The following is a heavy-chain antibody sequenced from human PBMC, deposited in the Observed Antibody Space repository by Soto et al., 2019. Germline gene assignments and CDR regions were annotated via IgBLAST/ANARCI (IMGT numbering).Heavy chain of an antibody. D-gene: IGHD5-12*01. CDR3: VRVSGYSGGQGGDWFEP. CDR2: IYHSGST. J-gene: IGHJ5*02. V-gene: IGHV4-30-2*01. CDR1: GGSISSGGYS. Sequence: SETLSLTCAVSGGSISSGGYSWSWLRQPPGKGLEWIGYIYHSGSTYYNPSLKSRVTISVDRSKNQFSLKLSSVTAAATAVYYCVRVSGYSGGQGGDWFEPWGQGTLGTVSP.